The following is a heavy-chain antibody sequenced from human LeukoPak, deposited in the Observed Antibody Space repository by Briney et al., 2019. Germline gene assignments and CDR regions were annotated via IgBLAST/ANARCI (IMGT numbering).Heavy chain of an antibody. J-gene: IGHJ1*01. Sequence: SETLSLTCTVSGGSISSYYWSWIRQPAGRGLEWIGRIYTSGSTNYNPSLKSRVTMSVDTSKNQFSPKLSSVTAADTAVYYCARDGCSSTSCYTYEYFQHWGQGTLVTVSS. D-gene: IGHD2-2*02. CDR2: IYTSGST. V-gene: IGHV4-4*07. CDR3: ARDGCSSTSCYTYEYFQH. CDR1: GGSISSYY.